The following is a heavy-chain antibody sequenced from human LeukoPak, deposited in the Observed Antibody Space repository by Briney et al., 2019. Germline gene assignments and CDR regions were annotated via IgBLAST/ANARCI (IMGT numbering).Heavy chain of an antibody. CDR1: GFTFSSCW. Sequence: GVSLRLSCAASGFTFSSCWMSWVRQAPGKGLEWVANIKQDGSEKYYVDSVKGRFTISRDNAKNSLYLQMNSLRAEDTAVYYCARSLTTYYYDSSGYLDYWGQGTLVTVSS. CDR2: IKQDGSEK. V-gene: IGHV3-7*01. CDR3: ARSLTTYYYDSSGYLDY. D-gene: IGHD3-22*01. J-gene: IGHJ4*02.